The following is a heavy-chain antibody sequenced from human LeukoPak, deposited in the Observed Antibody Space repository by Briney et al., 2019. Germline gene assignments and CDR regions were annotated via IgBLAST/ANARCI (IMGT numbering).Heavy chain of an antibody. CDR3: ARASITMVRGVIVGYFDY. J-gene: IGHJ4*02. Sequence: ASVKVSCKASGFRFTSGHMHWVRQAPGQGLEWMGIINPSGGSTSYAQKFQGRVTMTRDTSTSTVYMELSSLRSEDTAVYYCARASITMVRGVIVGYFDYWGQGTLVTVSS. D-gene: IGHD3-10*01. V-gene: IGHV1-46*01. CDR1: GFRFTSGH. CDR2: INPSGGST.